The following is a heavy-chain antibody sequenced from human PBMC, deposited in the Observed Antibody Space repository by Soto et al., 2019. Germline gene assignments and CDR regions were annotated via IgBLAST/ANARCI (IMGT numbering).Heavy chain of an antibody. J-gene: IGHJ5*02. V-gene: IGHV3-23*01. CDR3: AKEGRYCSGGSCLHRRDWFDP. CDR1: GFTFSSYA. D-gene: IGHD2-15*01. CDR2: ISGSGGST. Sequence: GGSLRLSCAASGFTFSSYAMSWVRQAPGKGLEWVSAISGSGGSTYYADSVKGRFTISRDNSKNTLYLQMNSLRAEDTAVYYCAKEGRYCSGGSCLHRRDWFDPWGQGTLVTVSS.